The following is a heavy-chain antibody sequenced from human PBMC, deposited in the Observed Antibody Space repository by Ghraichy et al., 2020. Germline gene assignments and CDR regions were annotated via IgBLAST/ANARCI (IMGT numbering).Heavy chain of an antibody. Sequence: GGSLRLSCAAPGFTLSEYYIDWVRQAPGKGLEWVGRTRNRGKNYATEYAASVKGRFAVSRDDSKNSVYLQMNSLKTEDTAVYHCIFWERNDFDYWGQGTLVTVSS. V-gene: IGHV3-72*01. CDR3: IFWERNDFDY. CDR2: TRNRGKNYAT. J-gene: IGHJ4*02. D-gene: IGHD2-21*01. CDR1: GFTLSEYY.